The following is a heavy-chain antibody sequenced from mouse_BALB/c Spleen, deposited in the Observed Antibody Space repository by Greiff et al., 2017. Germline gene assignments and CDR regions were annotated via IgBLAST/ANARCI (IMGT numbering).Heavy chain of an antibody. J-gene: IGHJ2*01. V-gene: IGHV1S127*01. D-gene: IGHD4-1*01. CDR2: IDPSDSYT. CDR3: TLANWESDY. CDR1: GYTFTSYW. Sequence: VQLQQPGAELVKPGASVKMSCKASGYTFTSYWMHWVKQRPGQGLEWIGVIDPSDSYTSYNQKFKGKATLTVDTSSSTAYMQLSSLTSEDSAVYYCTLANWESDYWGQGTPLTVSS.